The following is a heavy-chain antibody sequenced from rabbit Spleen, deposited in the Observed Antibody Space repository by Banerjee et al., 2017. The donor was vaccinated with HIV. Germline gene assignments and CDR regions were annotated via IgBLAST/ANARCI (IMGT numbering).Heavy chain of an antibody. V-gene: IGHV1S47*01. CDR1: GFSFSNKA. J-gene: IGHJ3*01. Sequence: QEQLVESGGGLVKPEGSLKLSCTASGFSFSNKAVMCWVRQAPGKGLELIACIVTTSGSTAYATWAKGRFTISRSTSLNTVTLQLNSLTAADTATYFCARDLPDIIGWNFGFWGPGTLVTVS. D-gene: IGHD1-1*01. CDR2: IVTTSGST. CDR3: ARDLPDIIGWNFGF.